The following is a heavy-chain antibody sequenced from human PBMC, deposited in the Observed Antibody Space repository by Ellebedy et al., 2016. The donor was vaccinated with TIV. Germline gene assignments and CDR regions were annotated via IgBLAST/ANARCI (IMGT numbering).Heavy chain of an antibody. V-gene: IGHV1-2*02. CDR3: ARGVGATFETSSVDS. CDR2: INPNSGAA. D-gene: IGHD1-26*01. Sequence: ASVKVSXXASGYSFIAYFIHWVRQAPGQGPEWMGRINPNSGAANFAQRFQVRVTMTRDTSISTAYMELSSLRSDDTAMYFRARGVGATFETSSVDSWGQGTLVTVSS. J-gene: IGHJ4*02. CDR1: GYSFIAYF.